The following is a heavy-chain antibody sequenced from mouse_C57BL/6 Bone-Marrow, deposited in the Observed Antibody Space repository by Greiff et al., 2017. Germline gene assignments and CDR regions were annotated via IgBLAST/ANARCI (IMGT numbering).Heavy chain of an antibody. CDR1: GFNIKDDY. D-gene: IGHD1-1*01. Sequence: EVKLVESGAELVRPGASVKLSCTASGFNIKDDYMHWVKQRPEQGLEWIGWIDPENGDTEYASKFPGKATITAATSSNTAYLQLSSLTSEDTAVYYCTIYYYGSNAWFAYWGQGTLVTVSA. CDR3: TIYYYGSNAWFAY. CDR2: IDPENGDT. J-gene: IGHJ3*01. V-gene: IGHV14-4*01.